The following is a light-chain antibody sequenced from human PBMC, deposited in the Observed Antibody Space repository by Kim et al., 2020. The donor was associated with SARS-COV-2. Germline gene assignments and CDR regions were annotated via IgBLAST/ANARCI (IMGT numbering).Light chain of an antibody. CDR2: QDK. J-gene: IGLJ2*01. CDR3: QAWDSSVV. Sequence: VSVSPGQAASISCSGNNLVEKFVSWYQQKPGPSPELVIYQDKKRPSGIPERFSGSTSGNTATLTISGTQAVDEGDYYCQAWDSSVVFGGGTQLTVL. V-gene: IGLV3-1*01. CDR1: NLVEKF.